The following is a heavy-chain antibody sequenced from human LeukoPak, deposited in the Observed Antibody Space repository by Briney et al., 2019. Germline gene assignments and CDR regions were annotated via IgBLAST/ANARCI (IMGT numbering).Heavy chain of an antibody. D-gene: IGHD3-22*01. CDR2: IKQDGSEK. CDR3: ARDYYDSSGYYYSGPPYYYYYGMDV. CDR1: GFTFSNYW. Sequence: AGGSLRLSCAVSGFTFSNYWMSWVRQAPGKGLEWVANIKQDGSEKYYVDSVKGRFTISRDNAKNSLYLQMNSLRAEDTAVYYCARDYYDSSGYYYSGPPYYYYYGMDVWGQGITVTVSS. V-gene: IGHV3-7*01. J-gene: IGHJ6*02.